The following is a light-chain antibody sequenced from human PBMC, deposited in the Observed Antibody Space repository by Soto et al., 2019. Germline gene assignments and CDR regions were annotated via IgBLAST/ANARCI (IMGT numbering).Light chain of an antibody. V-gene: IGKV2-30*01. J-gene: IGKJ1*01. CDR1: QSLVYSDGNTY. Sequence: DVVMTQSPLSLPVTLGQPASISCRSSQSLVYSDGNTYLSWFQQRPGQAPRRLIYKVSNRDSGGPDRFSGSGSGNDCTLKISRVEAEDVGGYYCMQGTHWQWTFGQGTKVEIK. CDR3: MQGTHWQWT. CDR2: KVS.